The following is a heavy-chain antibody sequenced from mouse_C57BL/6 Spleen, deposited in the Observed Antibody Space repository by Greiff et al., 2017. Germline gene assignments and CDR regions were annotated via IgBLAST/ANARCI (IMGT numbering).Heavy chain of an antibody. CDR2: INPNNGGT. D-gene: IGHD4-1*01. V-gene: IGHV1-22*01. CDR3: ARAKLGPFDY. Sequence: EVQLQQSGPELVKPGASVKMSCKASGYTFTVYNMHWVKQSHGKSLEWIGYINPNNGGTSYNQKFKGKATLTVNKSSSTAYMELRSLTSEDSAVYYCARAKLGPFDYWGQGTTLTVSS. J-gene: IGHJ2*01. CDR1: GYTFTVYN.